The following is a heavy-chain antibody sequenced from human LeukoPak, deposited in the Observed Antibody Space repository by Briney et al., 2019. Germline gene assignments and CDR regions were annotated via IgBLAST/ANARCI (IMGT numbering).Heavy chain of an antibody. CDR3: AKDSRGANFFGDFDY. J-gene: IGHJ4*02. D-gene: IGHD3-10*01. CDR2: ISNDGSKT. V-gene: IGHV3-33*06. Sequence: PGGSLRLSCAASGFTFSLYGMHWVRQAPGKGLEWVALISNDGSKTYYADSVKGRFTISRDNSKNTVYLQVSNLRADDTAVYYCAKDSRGANFFGDFDYWGQGTLVTVSS. CDR1: GFTFSLYG.